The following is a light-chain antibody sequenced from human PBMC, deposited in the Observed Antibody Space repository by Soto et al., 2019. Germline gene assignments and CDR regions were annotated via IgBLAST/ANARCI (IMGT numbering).Light chain of an antibody. V-gene: IGLV2-14*03. CDR3: SSYTGSSTYV. Sequence: QSALTQPASVSGSPGQSITIACTGTSSDFGYNFVSWYQHYPGKAPKLLISDVNYRPSGVSNRFSGSTSGNTASLTISGLQAEDEAAYYCSSYTGSSTYVFGTGTKLTVL. J-gene: IGLJ1*01. CDR2: DVN. CDR1: SSDFGYNF.